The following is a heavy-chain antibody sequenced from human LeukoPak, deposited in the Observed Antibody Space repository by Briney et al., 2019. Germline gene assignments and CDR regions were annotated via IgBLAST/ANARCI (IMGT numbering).Heavy chain of an antibody. D-gene: IGHD1-7*01. CDR2: ISGSGSDI. V-gene: IGHV3-21*01. CDR3: ARRTFPNDAFDV. CDR1: GFTFRTFS. Sequence: GGSLRLSCAASGFTFRTFSMNWVPQTPGKGLEGVSAISGSGSDIYYADSVKGRFTISRDNPKRSLYLQMNSLRAEDTAVYYCARRTFPNDAFDVWGQGTVVTVSS. J-gene: IGHJ3*01.